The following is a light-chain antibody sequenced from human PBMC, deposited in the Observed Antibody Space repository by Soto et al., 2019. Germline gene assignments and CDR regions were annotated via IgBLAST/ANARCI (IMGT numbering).Light chain of an antibody. Sequence: QSALTQPASVSGSPGQSISISCTGTSSDVGGFEYVSWYRQHAGKAPKLMIYDVSSRPSGVSNRFSGSKSGNTASLTISGLQAEDEADYYCISYTSINLYVLGTGTKLTVL. J-gene: IGLJ1*01. CDR2: DVS. CDR1: SSDVGGFEY. V-gene: IGLV2-14*01. CDR3: ISYTSINLYV.